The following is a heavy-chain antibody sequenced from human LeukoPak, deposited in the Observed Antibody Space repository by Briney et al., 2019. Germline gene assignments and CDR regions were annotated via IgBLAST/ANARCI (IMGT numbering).Heavy chain of an antibody. J-gene: IGHJ4*02. CDR3: AKDDGVVVPRSLDY. CDR2: ISGSGGST. V-gene: IGHV3-23*01. CDR1: GFTFSSYA. D-gene: IGHD2-2*01. Sequence: PGGSLRLSCAASGFTFSSYAMSWVRQAPGKGLEWVSAISGSGGSTYYADSVKGRFTLSRDNSKNTLYLQMNSLRAEDTAVYYCAKDDGVVVPRSLDYWGQGTLVTVSS.